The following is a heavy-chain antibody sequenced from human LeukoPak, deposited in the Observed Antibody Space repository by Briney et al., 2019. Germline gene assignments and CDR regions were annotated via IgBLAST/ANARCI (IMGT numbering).Heavy chain of an antibody. V-gene: IGHV1-18*01. D-gene: IGHD6-13*01. CDR1: GYTFTSYG. CDR2: ISAYNGNT. J-gene: IGHJ4*02. CDR3: ASSNRGYGSSWSFDY. Sequence: LGASVKVSCKAPGYTFTSYGISWVRQAPGQGLEWMGWISAYNGNTNYAQKLQGRVTMTTDTSTSTAYMELRSLRSDDTAVYYCASSNRGYGSSWSFDYWGQGTLVTVSS.